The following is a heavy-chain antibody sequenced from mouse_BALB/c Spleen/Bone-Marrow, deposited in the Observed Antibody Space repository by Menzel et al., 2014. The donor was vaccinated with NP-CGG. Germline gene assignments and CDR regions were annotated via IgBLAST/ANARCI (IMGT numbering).Heavy chain of an antibody. CDR3: ARGDDYVSWFAY. CDR2: INTNGGEI. V-gene: IGHV5-6-3*01. D-gene: IGHD2-4*01. CDR1: GFTFSDYG. J-gene: IGHJ3*01. Sequence: EVQVVESGGGLVQPGGPLKLSCAASGFTFSDYGMSWVRQTSDKRLEFVATINTNGGEIYYPDSVKGRFTISRDNAKNTLYLQMRSLKSEDTAMYYCARGDDYVSWFAYWGQRTLVTVSA.